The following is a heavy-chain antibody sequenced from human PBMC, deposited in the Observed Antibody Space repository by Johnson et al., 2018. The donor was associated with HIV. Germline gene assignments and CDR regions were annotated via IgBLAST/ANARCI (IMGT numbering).Heavy chain of an antibody. CDR2: IKQDGSEK. CDR3: AKDHLLQGAFDI. CDR1: GFTFSNYW. J-gene: IGHJ3*02. V-gene: IGHV3-7*01. Sequence: VQLVESGGGLVQPGGSLRLSCAASGFTFSNYWMTWVRQAPGKGLEWVANIKQDGSEKYYVDSVKGRFTISRDNAKNSLYLQMNSLRAEDTAVYYCAKDHLLQGAFDIWGQGTMVTVSS.